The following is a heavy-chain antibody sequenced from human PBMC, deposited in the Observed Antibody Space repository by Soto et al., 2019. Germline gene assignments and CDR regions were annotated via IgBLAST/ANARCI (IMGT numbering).Heavy chain of an antibody. CDR3: ARQAEYFDWEFDY. Sequence: SGTLSLTFTVPDGSISSSSYYWGWIRQPPGKGLEWIGSIYYSGSTYYNPSLKSRVTISVDTSKNQFSLKLSSVTAADTAVYYCARQAEYFDWEFDYWGQGTLVTVSS. CDR1: DGSISSSSYY. V-gene: IGHV4-39*01. CDR2: IYYSGST. D-gene: IGHD3-9*01. J-gene: IGHJ4*02.